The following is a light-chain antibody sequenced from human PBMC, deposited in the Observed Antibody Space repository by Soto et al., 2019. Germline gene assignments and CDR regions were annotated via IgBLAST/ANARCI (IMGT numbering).Light chain of an antibody. V-gene: IGKV1-5*03. CDR2: MAS. CDR3: QHYNSVSRT. CDR1: QTIDSW. Sequence: DIQMTQSPSTLSASVGDRVTITCRASQTIDSWLAWYQQKPGKAPKLLIYMASTLHSGAPSRFSGSGSGTEFTLTISSLQPDDFATYYCQHYNSVSRTFDQGTKVEIK. J-gene: IGKJ1*01.